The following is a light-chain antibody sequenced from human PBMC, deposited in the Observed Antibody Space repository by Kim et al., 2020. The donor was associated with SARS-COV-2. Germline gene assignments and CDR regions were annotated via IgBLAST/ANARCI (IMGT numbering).Light chain of an antibody. CDR2: EVF. V-gene: IGKV3-11*01. CDR1: QNIGRY. Sequence: EIVLTQSPATLSFSPGDRAILSCRASQNIGRYLAWYQQRPGQAPRLLIYEVFNRAAGVPARFSGNGSETDFTLTITSLEPDDFAVYYCHDRANWPALTFGGGTKVEIK. J-gene: IGKJ4*01. CDR3: HDRANWPALT.